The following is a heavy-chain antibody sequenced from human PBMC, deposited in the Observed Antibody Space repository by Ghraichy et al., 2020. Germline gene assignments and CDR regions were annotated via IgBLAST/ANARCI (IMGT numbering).Heavy chain of an antibody. V-gene: IGHV3-23*01. CDR3: AKAGGRDFYYYYMDV. D-gene: IGHD2-15*01. J-gene: IGHJ6*03. Sequence: GESLNISCAASGFTFSSYAMNWVRQAPGKGLEWVSAISGSGGSTYYADSVKGRFTISRDNSKNTLFLQMNSLRAEDTAVYYCAKAGGRDFYYYYMDVWGKGTTVTGSS. CDR2: ISGSGGST. CDR1: GFTFSSYA.